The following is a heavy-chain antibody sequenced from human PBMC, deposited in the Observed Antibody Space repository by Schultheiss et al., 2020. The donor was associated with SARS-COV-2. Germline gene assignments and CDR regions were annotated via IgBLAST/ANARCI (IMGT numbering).Heavy chain of an antibody. D-gene: IGHD2-21*01. V-gene: IGHV1-69*01. Sequence: KISCKASGGTFSSYAISWVRQAPGQGLEWMGGIIPIFGTANYAQKFQGRVTITADESTSTAYMELSSLRSEDTAVYYCALKGDVHYFDYWGQGTLVTVSS. CDR1: GGTFSSYA. CDR2: IIPIFGTA. J-gene: IGHJ4*02. CDR3: ALKGDVHYFDY.